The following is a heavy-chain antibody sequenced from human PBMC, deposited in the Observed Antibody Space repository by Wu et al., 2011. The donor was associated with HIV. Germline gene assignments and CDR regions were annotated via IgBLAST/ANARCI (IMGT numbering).Heavy chain of an antibody. CDR2: ISPYDGDT. Sequence: SGAEVKKPGASVKVSCKASGYTFTSYGITWVRQAPGQGLEWMGWISPYDGDTKYPQKLQGRVTMTTDTSTSTAYMELRSLRSDDTAVYYCARDDSSGWPEGFDYWGQGTLVTVSS. J-gene: IGHJ4*02. D-gene: IGHD6-19*01. CDR1: GYTFTSYG. V-gene: IGHV1-18*01. CDR3: ARDDSSGWPEGFDY.